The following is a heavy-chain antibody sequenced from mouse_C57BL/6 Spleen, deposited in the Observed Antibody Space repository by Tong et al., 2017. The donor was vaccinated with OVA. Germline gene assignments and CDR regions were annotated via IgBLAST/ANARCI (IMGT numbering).Heavy chain of an antibody. CDR1: ITSGYS. D-gene: IGHD2-1*01. Sequence: ITSGYSWHWIRQFPGNKLEWMGYIHYSGSTNYNPSLKSRISITRDTSKNQFDRQLNCVTTEDAATYYCARSGNYWYFDVWGAGTTVTVSS. CDR2: IHYSGST. CDR3: ARSGNYWYFDV. J-gene: IGHJ1*01. V-gene: IGHV3-1*02.